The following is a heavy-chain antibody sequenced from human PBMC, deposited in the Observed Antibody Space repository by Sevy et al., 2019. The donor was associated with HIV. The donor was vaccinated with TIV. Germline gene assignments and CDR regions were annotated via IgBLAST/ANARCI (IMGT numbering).Heavy chain of an antibody. Sequence: GGSLRLSCAASGFTFSRYDMHWVRQATGKGLEWVSSIGTAGDTYYPGSVKGRFTISRENAKKSLYLQMNSLRAGDTAVYYCARGTRYSGSYYLGDDAFDVWGQGRMFTVSS. D-gene: IGHD1-26*01. CDR2: IGTAGDT. V-gene: IGHV3-13*01. CDR1: GFTFSRYD. J-gene: IGHJ3*01. CDR3: ARGTRYSGSYYLGDDAFDV.